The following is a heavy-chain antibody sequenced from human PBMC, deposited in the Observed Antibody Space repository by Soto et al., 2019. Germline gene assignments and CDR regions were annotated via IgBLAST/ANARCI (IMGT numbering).Heavy chain of an antibody. CDR1: GGSFSGYQ. CDR3: ARRLILWFGEITRRGGYYYSMDV. V-gene: IGHV4-34*01. CDR2: INASGNI. D-gene: IGHD3-10*01. Sequence: QVQLQQWGAGLLKPSETLSLTCAVYGGSFSGYQWTWSRQTPVKRLEWIGEINASGNINYNPSLKSRVTVLVDTPKKPTTLKLSTVIAALTAVYSCARRLILWFGEITRRGGYYYSMDVWGKGTLVTVSS. J-gene: IGHJ6*03.